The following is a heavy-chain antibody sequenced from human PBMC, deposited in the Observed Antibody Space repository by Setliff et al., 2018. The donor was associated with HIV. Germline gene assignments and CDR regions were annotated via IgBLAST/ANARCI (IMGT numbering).Heavy chain of an antibody. D-gene: IGHD1-1*01. J-gene: IGHJ4*02. Sequence: ASVKVSCKASGYIFLNYDITWVRQAPGQGLEWMGWISPDNGNTNYAQKIEGRVILTTDKSTNTVEMELRSLRSDDTAVYYCVRDRELRTTRSLDFCGPGTQVTVSS. CDR1: GYIFLNYD. V-gene: IGHV1-18*04. CDR3: VRDRELRTTRSLDF. CDR2: ISPDNGNT.